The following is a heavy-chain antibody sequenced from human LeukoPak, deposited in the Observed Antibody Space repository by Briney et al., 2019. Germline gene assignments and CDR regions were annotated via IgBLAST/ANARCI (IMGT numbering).Heavy chain of an antibody. V-gene: IGHV4-59*01. CDR3: VRGFTLFDP. CDR1: GGSINSYY. CDR2: IYYSGST. J-gene: IGHJ5*02. Sequence: SETLSLTCSVSGGSINSYYWSWIRQPPGKGLEWIGQIYYSGSTNYNPSLKSRVTISVDTSKNQFSLNLSSVTAADTALYYCVRGFTLFDPWGQGTLVTVSS. D-gene: IGHD2/OR15-2a*01.